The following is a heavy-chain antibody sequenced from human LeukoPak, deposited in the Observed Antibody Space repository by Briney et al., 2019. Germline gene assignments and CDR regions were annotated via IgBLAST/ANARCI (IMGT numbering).Heavy chain of an antibody. V-gene: IGHV4-38-2*01. CDR1: GYSISSSNW. CDR2: IYYSGTT. D-gene: IGHD3-10*01. J-gene: IGHJ4*02. Sequence: SETLSLTCAVSGYSISSSNWWGWIRQPPGKGLEWIGSIYYSGTTYYNPSLKSRVTISVDTSKSQFSLKLTSVTAADTALYYCARIYYGSENYYDYWGQGILVTVSS. CDR3: ARIYYGSENYYDY.